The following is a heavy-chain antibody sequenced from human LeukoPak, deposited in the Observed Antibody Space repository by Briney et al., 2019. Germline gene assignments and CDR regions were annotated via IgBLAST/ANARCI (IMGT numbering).Heavy chain of an antibody. J-gene: IGHJ4*02. D-gene: IGHD3-16*01. CDR2: INPDGSGK. CDR1: GFTLSVCW. V-gene: IGHV3-7*01. Sequence: PGGSLRLSCEASGFTLSVCWMNWVRQVPGKGLDWVANINPDGSGKRYVDSVKGRFTIARDNADNSLSLQMNSLRAEDTAVYYCASWGAGGNSWGQGTLVTVSS. CDR3: ASWGAGGNS.